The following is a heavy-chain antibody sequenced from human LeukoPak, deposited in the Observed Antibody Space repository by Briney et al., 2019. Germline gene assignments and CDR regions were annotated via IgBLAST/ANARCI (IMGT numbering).Heavy chain of an antibody. J-gene: IGHJ4*02. Sequence: GGSLRLSCAAFGVAVSGYWMNWVRQAPGKGLVWVARINSDGSSTSHADSVKGRFTISRDNAKNTLYLQMNSLRVDDTAAYYCARDPKYGDLDYWGLGTLVTVSS. CDR2: INSDGSST. CDR1: GVAVSGYW. V-gene: IGHV3-74*01. D-gene: IGHD4-17*01. CDR3: ARDPKYGDLDY.